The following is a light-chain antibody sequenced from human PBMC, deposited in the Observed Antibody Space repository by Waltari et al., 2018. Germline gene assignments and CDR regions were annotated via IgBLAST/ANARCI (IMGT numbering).Light chain of an antibody. CDR3: LQHNSYPVT. V-gene: IGKV1-17*01. Sequence: DIQMTQSPSSLSASVGDTVTITCRASQGISSYLNWFQQKPGKAPKLLIYAASSLESGVPSRFSGIGSGTEFTLTISSLQPEDFSTYYCLQHNSYPVTFGGGTKVEIK. J-gene: IGKJ4*01. CDR2: AAS. CDR1: QGISSY.